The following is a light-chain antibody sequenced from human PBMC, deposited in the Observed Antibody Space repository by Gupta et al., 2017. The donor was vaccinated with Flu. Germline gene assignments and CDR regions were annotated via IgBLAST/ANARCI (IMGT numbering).Light chain of an antibody. V-gene: IGLV3-21*02. CDR1: NMGSIS. Sequence: SYVLTQPPSVSVAPGQTARITCGGNNMGSISVHWLQQRAGQAPVLVLYDDSDRPSGIPERFSGSNSGDTATLTISRVEAGDEADYYCQVWDSDRDHYVFGSGTKVIVL. J-gene: IGLJ1*01. CDR2: DDS. CDR3: QVWDSDRDHYV.